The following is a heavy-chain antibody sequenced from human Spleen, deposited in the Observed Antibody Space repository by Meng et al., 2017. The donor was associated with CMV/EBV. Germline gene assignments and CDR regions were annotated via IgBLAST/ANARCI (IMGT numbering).Heavy chain of an antibody. V-gene: IGHV3-15*01. CDR1: GFTFSNAW. J-gene: IGHJ4*02. CDR2: IKSKTDGGTT. CDR3: TMDIVADVDY. Sequence: SCAGSGFTFSNAWMSWVRQAPGKGLEWVGSIKSKTDGGTTDYAAPVKGRFTISRDDSKNTLYLQMNSLKTEDTAVYYCTMDIVADVDYWGQGTLVTVSS. D-gene: IGHD5-12*01.